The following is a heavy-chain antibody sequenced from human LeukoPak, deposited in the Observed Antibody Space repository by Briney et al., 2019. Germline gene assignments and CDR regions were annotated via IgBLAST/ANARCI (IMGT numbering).Heavy chain of an antibody. D-gene: IGHD5-18*01. CDR1: GFTFNTYH. Sequence: GGSLRLSCEVSGFTFNTYHMNWVRQAPGKGLEWVSSISNSNSYIYYADSVAGRFTISRDNAKNSLYLQMNSLRADDTAVYYCARRATTERGHSYGLDYWGQGTLVTVSS. V-gene: IGHV3-21*01. CDR3: ARRATTERGHSYGLDY. J-gene: IGHJ4*02. CDR2: ISNSNSYI.